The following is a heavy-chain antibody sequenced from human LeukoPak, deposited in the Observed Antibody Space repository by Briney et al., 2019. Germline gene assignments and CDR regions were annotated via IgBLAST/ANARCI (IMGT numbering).Heavy chain of an antibody. Sequence: ASVKVSCKASGSTFSSYAISWVRQAPGQGLEWMGGIIPIFGTANYAQKFQGRVTITADESTSTAYMELSSLRSEDTAVYYCARVPSSGYYLSDAFDIWGQGTMVTVSS. CDR1: GSTFSSYA. CDR2: IIPIFGTA. J-gene: IGHJ3*02. V-gene: IGHV1-69*13. CDR3: ARVPSSGYYLSDAFDI. D-gene: IGHD3-22*01.